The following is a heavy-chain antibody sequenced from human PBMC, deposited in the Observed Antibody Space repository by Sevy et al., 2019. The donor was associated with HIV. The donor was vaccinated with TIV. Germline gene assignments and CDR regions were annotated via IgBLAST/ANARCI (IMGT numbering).Heavy chain of an antibody. J-gene: IGHJ5*02. D-gene: IGHD2-21*02. Sequence: GESLKISCKGSGYSFTSYWIGWVRQMPGKGLEWMGIIYPGDSDTRYSPSFQGQVTISADKSICTAYLQWSSLKASDTAMHDCASPPTDCGGDCYPQSWGQGTLVTVS. V-gene: IGHV5-51*01. CDR1: GYSFTSYW. CDR2: IYPGDSDT. CDR3: ASPPTDCGGDCYPQS.